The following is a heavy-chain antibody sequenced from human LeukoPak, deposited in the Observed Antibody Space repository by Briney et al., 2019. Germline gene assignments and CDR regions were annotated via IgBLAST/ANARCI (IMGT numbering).Heavy chain of an antibody. J-gene: IGHJ4*02. CDR1: GGSISSYY. D-gene: IGHD3-22*01. Sequence: SETLSLTCTVSGGSISSYYWSWIRQPPGKGLEWIGYIYYSGSTNYNPSLKGRVTISVDTSKNQFSLKLSSVTAADTAVYYCARGSGYYFNFDYWGQGTLVTVSS. CDR3: ARGSGYYFNFDY. V-gene: IGHV4-59*01. CDR2: IYYSGST.